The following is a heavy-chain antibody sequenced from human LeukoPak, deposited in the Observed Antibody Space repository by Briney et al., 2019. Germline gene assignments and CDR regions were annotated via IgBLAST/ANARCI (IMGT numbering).Heavy chain of an antibody. CDR1: GFTFSSYA. Sequence: GGSLRLSCAASGFTFSSYAMSWVRQAPGKGLEWVSGINGSGGSTYYADSVKGRFTISRDNSKNTPYLQMNSLRAEDTAVYYCAKDMVRGVIYYFDYWGQGTLVTVSS. D-gene: IGHD3-10*01. CDR2: INGSGGST. J-gene: IGHJ4*02. CDR3: AKDMVRGVIYYFDY. V-gene: IGHV3-23*01.